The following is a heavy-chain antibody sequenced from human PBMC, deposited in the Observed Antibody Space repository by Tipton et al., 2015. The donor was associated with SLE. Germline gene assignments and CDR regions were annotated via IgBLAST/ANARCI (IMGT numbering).Heavy chain of an antibody. CDR3: ARDLSSSGISDY. D-gene: IGHD6-19*01. Sequence: TLSLTCTVSGGSISDYYWTWIRQPPGKGLEWIGYIFYSGGTNYNPSLKSRVTISVDTSKNQFSLKVSSVTAADTAVYYCARDLSSSGISDYWGQGTLVTVSS. CDR2: IFYSGGT. CDR1: GGSISDYY. J-gene: IGHJ4*02. V-gene: IGHV4-59*12.